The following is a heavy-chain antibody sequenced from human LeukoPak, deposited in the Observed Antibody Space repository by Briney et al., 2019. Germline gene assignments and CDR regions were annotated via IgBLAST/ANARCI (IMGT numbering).Heavy chain of an antibody. J-gene: IGHJ6*02. V-gene: IGHV3-30*18. D-gene: IGHD2-15*01. CDR3: AKTTAYCISGGSCSVPYNYGMDV. CDR1: GFTFSSYG. CDR2: ISYDGSNK. Sequence: GGSLRLSCAASGFTFSSYGMHWVRQAPGKGLEWVAVISYDGSNKYYADSVKGRFTISRDNSKNTLYLQMNSLRAEDTAVYYCAKTTAYCISGGSCSVPYNYGMDVWGQGTTVTVSS.